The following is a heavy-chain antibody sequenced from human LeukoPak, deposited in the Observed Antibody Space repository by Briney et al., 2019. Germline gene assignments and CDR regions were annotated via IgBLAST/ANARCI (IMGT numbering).Heavy chain of an antibody. J-gene: IGHJ4*02. Sequence: ASVKVSCKASGYTFTSYYMHWVRQAPGQGLEWMGIINPSGGSTNYAQKFQSRVNMTRDTSTSTIYVELSSLRSEDTAIYYCARQDVIIDYWGQGTLVTVSS. CDR3: ARQDVIIDY. CDR2: INPSGGST. V-gene: IGHV1-46*01. D-gene: IGHD3-10*01. CDR1: GYTFTSYY.